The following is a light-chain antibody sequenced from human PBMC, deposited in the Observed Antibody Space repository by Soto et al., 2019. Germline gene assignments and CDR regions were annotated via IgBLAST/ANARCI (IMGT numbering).Light chain of an antibody. CDR1: QGVSSY. CDR3: QQRSNWPYT. V-gene: IGKV3D-11*01. CDR2: DAS. Sequence: EIVLTQSPATLSLSPGERATFSCRASQGVSSYLAWYQQKPGQAPRLLIYDASNRATGIPARFSGSGPGTDFTLTISSLEPEDFAVYYCQQRSNWPYTFGQGTKLEIK. J-gene: IGKJ2*01.